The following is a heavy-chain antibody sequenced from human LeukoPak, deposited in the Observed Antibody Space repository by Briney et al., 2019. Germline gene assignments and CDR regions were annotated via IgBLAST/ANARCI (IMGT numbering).Heavy chain of an antibody. V-gene: IGHV4-4*07. CDR3: ARDLTAGTFL. CDR2: IYISGST. CDR1: GVSISDYY. D-gene: IGHD6-13*01. Sequence: SETLSLTCSVSGVSISDYYWTWFRQPAGKGLEWIGRIYISGSTNYNPSLKSRVIMSVDTSRNQLSLKLTSLTAADTAVYYCARDLTAGTFLWGQGTLVTVSS. J-gene: IGHJ4*02.